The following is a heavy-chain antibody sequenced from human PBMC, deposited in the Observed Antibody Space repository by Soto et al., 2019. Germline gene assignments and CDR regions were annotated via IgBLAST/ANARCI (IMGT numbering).Heavy chain of an antibody. J-gene: IGHJ5*02. V-gene: IGHV4-30-2*01. CDR2: IYHSGST. CDR1: GGSISSGGYS. CDR3: ARVPGP. Sequence: QLQLQESGSGLVKPSQTLSLTRAVSGGSISSGGYSWSWIRQPPGKGLEWIGYIYHSGSTYYNPSPKSGVTTSVDRSTNQCSLKLSSVTAADTAGYYCARVPGPWGQGTLVTVSS.